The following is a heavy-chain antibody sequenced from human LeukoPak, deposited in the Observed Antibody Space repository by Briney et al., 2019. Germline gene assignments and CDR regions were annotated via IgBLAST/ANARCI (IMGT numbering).Heavy chain of an antibody. CDR3: ARGYGSGNYYPKDY. J-gene: IGHJ4*02. D-gene: IGHD3-10*01. Sequence: SETLSLTCAVYGGSFSGYYWSWIRQPPGKWLEWIGEIDHSGSTNYNPSLKSRVTISVDTSKNQWSLKLTSVTAADTAVYYCARGYGSGNYYPKDYWGQGTLVTVSS. CDR1: GGSFSGYY. CDR2: IDHSGST. V-gene: IGHV4-34*01.